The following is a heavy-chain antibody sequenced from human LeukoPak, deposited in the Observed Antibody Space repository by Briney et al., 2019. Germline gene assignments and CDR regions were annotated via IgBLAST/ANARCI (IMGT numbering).Heavy chain of an antibody. D-gene: IGHD3-10*01. CDR1: GGSISSYY. CDR2: IYYSGST. CDR3: ARDGRSYYGSGSHDAFDI. Sequence: PSETLSLTCTVSGGSISSYYWSWIRQPPGKGLEWIGYIYYSGSTNYNPSLKSRVTISVDTSKNQFSLKLSSVTAADTAVYYCARDGRSYYGSGSHDAFDIWGQGTMVTVSS. J-gene: IGHJ3*02. V-gene: IGHV4-59*01.